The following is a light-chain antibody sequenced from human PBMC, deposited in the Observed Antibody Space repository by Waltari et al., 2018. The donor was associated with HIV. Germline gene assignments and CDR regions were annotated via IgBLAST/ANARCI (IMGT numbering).Light chain of an antibody. Sequence: QSALTQPASVSGSPGQSIAISCTGTRSDVGAYNYVSWSQQHPGKAPQLLIFDSSNRPSGVSDRLSCSQPGNTASLTTSGLQPEDEADYYCCSYTTSATRVFGGGTKLPVL. CDR2: DSS. CDR1: RSDVGAYNY. J-gene: IGLJ3*02. V-gene: IGLV2-14*03. CDR3: CSYTTSATRV.